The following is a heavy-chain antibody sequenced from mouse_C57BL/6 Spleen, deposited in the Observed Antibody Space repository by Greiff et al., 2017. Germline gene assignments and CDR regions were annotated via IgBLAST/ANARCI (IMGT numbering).Heavy chain of an antibody. CDR1: GFTFSDYG. V-gene: IGHV5-17*01. CDR3: ARGTTVVAFDYYARDY. J-gene: IGHJ4*01. Sequence: EVQLVESGGGLVKPGGSLKLSCAASGFTFSDYGMHWVRQAPEKGLEWVAYISSGSSTIYYADTVKGRFTISRDNAKNTLFLQMTGLRSEDTAMYYGARGTTVVAFDYYARDYWGQGTSVTVSS. D-gene: IGHD1-1*01. CDR2: ISSGSSTI.